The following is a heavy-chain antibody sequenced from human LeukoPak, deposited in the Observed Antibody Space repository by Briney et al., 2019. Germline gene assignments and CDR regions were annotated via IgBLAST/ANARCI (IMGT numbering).Heavy chain of an antibody. CDR3: ASNDGYNYCFDY. J-gene: IGHJ4*02. CDR1: GFTFSSYW. D-gene: IGHD5-24*01. V-gene: IGHV3-7*01. Sequence: GGTLRLSCAASGFTFSSYWMSWVRQARGKGLEWVADIKHDGSEKYYGDSVKGRFTISRDNDKHSVYLQMNSLRAEDTAVYYCASNDGYNYCFDYWGQGTLVTVSS. CDR2: IKHDGSEK.